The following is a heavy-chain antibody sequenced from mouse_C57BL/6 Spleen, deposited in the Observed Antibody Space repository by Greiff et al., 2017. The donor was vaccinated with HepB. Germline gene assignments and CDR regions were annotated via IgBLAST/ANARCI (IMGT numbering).Heavy chain of an antibody. Sequence: VQRVESGPELVRPGVSVKISCKGSGYTFTDYAMHWVKQSYAKSLEWIGVISTYYGDASYNQKFKDKATMTVDKSSSTAYMELARLTSEDSAVYYCARDDGYYAMDYWGQGTSVTVSS. D-gene: IGHD2-3*01. V-gene: IGHV1-67*01. CDR1: GYTFTDYA. J-gene: IGHJ4*01. CDR3: ARDDGYYAMDY. CDR2: ISTYYGDA.